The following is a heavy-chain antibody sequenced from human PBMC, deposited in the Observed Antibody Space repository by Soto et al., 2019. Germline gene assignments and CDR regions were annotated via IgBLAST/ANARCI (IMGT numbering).Heavy chain of an antibody. D-gene: IGHD2-2*01. CDR2: MHSTGSA. J-gene: IGHJ4*02. CDR1: GGSIRGFY. Sequence: QMQLQESGPGLVRPSETLSLTCTVSGGSIRGFYWSWIRQPAGKGLEWIERMHSTGSANYNPSLKSRVTISIDMSKNQVSLKLTSVTAADTALYFCARASMPKAHFDYWGQGTLVTVSS. V-gene: IGHV4-4*07. CDR3: ARASMPKAHFDY.